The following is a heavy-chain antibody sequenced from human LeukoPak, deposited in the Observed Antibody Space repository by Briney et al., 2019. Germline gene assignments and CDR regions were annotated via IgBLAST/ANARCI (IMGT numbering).Heavy chain of an antibody. J-gene: IGHJ4*02. CDR3: ARHTPMASFDY. CDR1: GYSFTNYW. D-gene: IGHD5-18*01. V-gene: IGHV5-51*01. Sequence: GESLKISCKGSGYSFTNYWIGWVRLMPGKGLEWMGIIYPGDSDTRYSPSFQGQVTISADKSISTAYLQWSSLTASDTAMYHCARHTPMASFDYWGQGTLVTVSS. CDR2: IYPGDSDT.